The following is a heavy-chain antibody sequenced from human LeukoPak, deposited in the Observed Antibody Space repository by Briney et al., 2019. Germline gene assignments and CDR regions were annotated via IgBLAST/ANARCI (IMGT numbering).Heavy chain of an antibody. CDR1: GGSISSGSYY. CDR2: IYTSGST. Sequence: SQTLSLTCTVSGGSISSGSYYWSWIRQPAWKGLEWIGRIYTSGSTNYNPSLKSRVTISVDTSKNQFSLKLSSVTAADTAVYYCARESIDNWNYYMDVWGKGTTVTVSS. CDR3: ARESIDNWNYYMDV. V-gene: IGHV4-61*02. J-gene: IGHJ6*03. D-gene: IGHD1-20*01.